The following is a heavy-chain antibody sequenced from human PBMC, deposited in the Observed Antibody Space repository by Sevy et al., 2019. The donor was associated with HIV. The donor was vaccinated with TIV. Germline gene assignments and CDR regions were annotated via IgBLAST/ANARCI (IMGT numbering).Heavy chain of an antibody. CDR1: GYTFTSYY. CDR3: ARSYCSSTSCYYGMDV. D-gene: IGHD2-2*01. Sequence: ASLKVSCKASGYTFTSYYMHWVRQAPGQGLEWMGIINPSGGSTSYAQKFQGRVTMTRDTSTSTVYMELSSLRSEDTAVYYCARSYCSSTSCYYGMDVWGQGTTVTVSS. V-gene: IGHV1-46*01. J-gene: IGHJ6*02. CDR2: INPSGGST.